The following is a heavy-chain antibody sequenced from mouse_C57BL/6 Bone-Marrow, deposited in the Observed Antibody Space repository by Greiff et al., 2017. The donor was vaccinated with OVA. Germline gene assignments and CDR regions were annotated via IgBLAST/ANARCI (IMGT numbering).Heavy chain of an antibody. V-gene: IGHV1-56*01. Sequence: VQLQQSGPELVRPGASVKISCKAPGYTFTSHWMQWVRQRPGQGLEWIGEIFPGSGSTYYNEKFKGKATLTVDTSSSTAYMQLSSLPAEDAAVYFCARAGYGSHWYFDVWGTGTTVTVSS. D-gene: IGHD1-1*01. CDR1: GYTFTSHW. CDR3: ARAGYGSHWYFDV. CDR2: IFPGSGST. J-gene: IGHJ1*03.